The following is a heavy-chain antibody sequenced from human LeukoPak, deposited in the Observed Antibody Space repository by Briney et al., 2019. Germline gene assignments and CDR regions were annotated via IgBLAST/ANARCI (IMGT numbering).Heavy chain of an antibody. J-gene: IGHJ3*02. V-gene: IGHV3-66*01. CDR1: GFTVSSNY. D-gene: IGHD5-18*01. CDR2: IYSGGSA. Sequence: SGGSLRLSCAASGFTVSSNYMSWVRQAPGKGLEGVSVIYSGGSAYYADSVKGRFTISRDNSKNTLYLQMNSLRAEDTAVYYCARDMELWSSNDAFDIWGQGTMVTVSS. CDR3: ARDMELWSSNDAFDI.